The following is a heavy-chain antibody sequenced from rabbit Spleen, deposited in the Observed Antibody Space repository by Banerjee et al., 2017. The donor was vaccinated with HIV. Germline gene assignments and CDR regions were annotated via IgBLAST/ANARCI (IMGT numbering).Heavy chain of an antibody. V-gene: IGHV1S45*01. CDR1: GFSFSSNW. Sequence: LEESGGGLVKPGGTLTLTCTVSGFSFSSNWICWVRQAPGKGLEWIACIDTNDGDTDYANWPKGRFTISKTSSTTVTLQMTSLTVADTATYFCARTDVTGGPDFINLWGQGTLVTVS. CDR3: ARTDVTGGPDFINL. CDR2: IDTNDGDT. D-gene: IGHD3-1*01. J-gene: IGHJ4*01.